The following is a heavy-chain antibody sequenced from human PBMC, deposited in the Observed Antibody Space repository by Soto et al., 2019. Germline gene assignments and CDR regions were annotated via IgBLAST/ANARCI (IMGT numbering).Heavy chain of an antibody. J-gene: IGHJ6*02. CDR1: GYTFTGYY. V-gene: IGHV1-2*04. Sequence: ASVKVSCKASGYTFTGYYMHWVRQAPGQGLEWMGWINPNSGGTNYAQKFQGWVTMTRDTSISTAYMELSRLRSDDTAVYYCARQVVPSVHAYYHYGIDVRAQGTTVTVS. D-gene: IGHD2-2*01. CDR3: ARQVVPSVHAYYHYGIDV. CDR2: INPNSGGT.